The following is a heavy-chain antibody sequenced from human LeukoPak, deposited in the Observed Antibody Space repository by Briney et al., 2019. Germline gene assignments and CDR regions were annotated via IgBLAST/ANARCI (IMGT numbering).Heavy chain of an antibody. D-gene: IGHD6-13*01. CDR1: GYTFTSYG. J-gene: IGHJ5*02. Sequence: ASVKVSCKASGYTFTSYGISWVRQAPGQGLEWMGWISAYNGNTNYAQKLQGRVTMTTDTSTNTAYMELRSLRSDDTAVYYCARVLAAAAGTYNWFDPWGQGTLVTVSS. V-gene: IGHV1-18*01. CDR3: ARVLAAAAGTYNWFDP. CDR2: ISAYNGNT.